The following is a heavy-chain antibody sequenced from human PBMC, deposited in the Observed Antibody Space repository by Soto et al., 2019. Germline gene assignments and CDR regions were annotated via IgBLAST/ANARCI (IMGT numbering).Heavy chain of an antibody. D-gene: IGHD2-2*01. CDR1: GFNFNFFA. Sequence: GGSLRLSFVASGFNFNFFAMSGVRRAPGKGLEWVSAISGSGSGTFYSDSVKGRFTISRDNPKNTLFLEMKSLRPEDAAVYYCAKDRIQDCTSSSCYRGGDSWGHGTLVTVSS. V-gene: IGHV3-23*01. CDR3: AKDRIQDCTSSSCYRGGDS. J-gene: IGHJ5*01. CDR2: ISGSGSGT.